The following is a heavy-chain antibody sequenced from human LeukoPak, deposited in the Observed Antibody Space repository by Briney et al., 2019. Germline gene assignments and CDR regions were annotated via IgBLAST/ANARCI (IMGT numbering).Heavy chain of an antibody. CDR2: INHSGST. D-gene: IGHD4-17*01. Sequence: PSETLSLTCAVYGGSFSGYYWSWICQPPGKRLECVGEINHSGSTNYNPSLKSRVTISVDTSKNQFSLKLSSVTAADTAVYYCARDGYGDYQYYFDYWGQGTLVTVSS. J-gene: IGHJ4*02. CDR3: ARDGYGDYQYYFDY. CDR1: GGSFSGYY. V-gene: IGHV4-34*01.